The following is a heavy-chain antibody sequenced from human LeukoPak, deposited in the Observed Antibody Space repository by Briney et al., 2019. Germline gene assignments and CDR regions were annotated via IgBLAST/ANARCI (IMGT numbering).Heavy chain of an antibody. D-gene: IGHD4-17*01. V-gene: IGHV1-18*01. CDR2: IGTYNGKT. CDR3: ARDVRAGDYNRDAFDI. J-gene: IGHJ3*02. Sequence: GASVKVSCKASGYTFNRHSITWVRQAPGQGLEWMGWIGTYNGKTENAQKLQGRVTMTRDTSTTTAYMALWSLRSDDTALYYCARDVRAGDYNRDAFDIWGQGTMVTVSS. CDR1: GYTFNRHS.